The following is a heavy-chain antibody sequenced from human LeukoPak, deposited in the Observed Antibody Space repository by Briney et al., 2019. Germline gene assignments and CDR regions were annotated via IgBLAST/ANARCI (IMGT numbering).Heavy chain of an antibody. Sequence: GRSLRLSCAASGFTFSSYAMHWVRQAPGKGLEWVALISYDGSNKYYADSVKGRFTISRDNSKNTLYLQMNSLRAEDTAVYYCARVSKSYFYYGMDVWGQGTTVTVSS. V-gene: IGHV3-30-3*01. CDR2: ISYDGSNK. J-gene: IGHJ6*02. CDR3: ARVSKSYFYYGMDV. CDR1: GFTFSSYA. D-gene: IGHD3-3*02.